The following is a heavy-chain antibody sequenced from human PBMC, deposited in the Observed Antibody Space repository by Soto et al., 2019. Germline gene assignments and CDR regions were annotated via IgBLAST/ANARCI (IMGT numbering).Heavy chain of an antibody. CDR3: ARDRLRYNCNDFPYYYYGMDV. D-gene: IGHD1-1*01. V-gene: IGHV3-30-3*01. CDR1: GFTFSSYA. J-gene: IGHJ6*02. Sequence: QVQLVESGGGVVQPGRSLRLSCAASGFTFSSYAMHWVRQAPGKGLEWVAVISYDGSNKYYAVSVKGRFTISRDNSKNSLDLQMNRLRAEDTAVYYCARDRLRYNCNDFPYYYYGMDVWGQGTTVTVSS. CDR2: ISYDGSNK.